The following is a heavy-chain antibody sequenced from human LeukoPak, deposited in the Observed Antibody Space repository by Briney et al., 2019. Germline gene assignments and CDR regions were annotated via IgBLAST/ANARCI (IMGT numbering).Heavy chain of an antibody. CDR3: ARGGYCSSTSCYSCDY. CDR1: GYTFTSYG. CDR2: ISAYNGNT. J-gene: IGHJ4*02. Sequence: ATVKVSCKASGYTFTSYGISWVQQAPGQGLEWMGWISAYNGNTNYAQKLQGRVTMTTDTSTSTAYMELRSLRSDDTAVYYCARGGYCSSTSCYSCDYWGQGTLVTVSS. D-gene: IGHD2-2*01. V-gene: IGHV1-18*01.